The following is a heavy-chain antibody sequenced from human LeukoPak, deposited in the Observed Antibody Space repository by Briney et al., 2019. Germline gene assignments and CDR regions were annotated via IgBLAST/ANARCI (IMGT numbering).Heavy chain of an antibody. J-gene: IGHJ5*02. V-gene: IGHV4-61*02. Sequence: SETLSLTCTVSGGSISSGSYYWSWIRQPAGEGLEWIGRIYTSGSTNYNPSLKSRVTISVDTSKNQFSLKLSSVTAADTAVYYCARARAGWFDPWGQGTLVTVSS. D-gene: IGHD6-19*01. CDR1: GGSISSGSYY. CDR2: IYTSGST. CDR3: ARARAGWFDP.